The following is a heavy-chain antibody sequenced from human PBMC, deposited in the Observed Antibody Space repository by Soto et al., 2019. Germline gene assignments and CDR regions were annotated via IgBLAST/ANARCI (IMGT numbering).Heavy chain of an antibody. Sequence: EVQLVESGGGLVKPGGSLRLSCAASGFTFSNAWMSWVRQAPGKGLEWVGRIKSKTDGGTTDYAAPVKGRFTISRDDSKNTLYLQMNSLKTEDTAVYYCILLYCSGGSCYAVYWGQGTLVTVSS. J-gene: IGHJ4*02. V-gene: IGHV3-15*01. D-gene: IGHD2-15*01. CDR2: IKSKTDGGTT. CDR1: GFTFSNAW. CDR3: ILLYCSGGSCYAVY.